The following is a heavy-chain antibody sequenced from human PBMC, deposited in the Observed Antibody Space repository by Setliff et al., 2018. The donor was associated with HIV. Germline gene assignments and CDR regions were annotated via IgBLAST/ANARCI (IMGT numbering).Heavy chain of an antibody. J-gene: IGHJ6*02. CDR1: GFTFSTYW. CDR2: IKQDGSEK. V-gene: IGHV3-7*05. D-gene: IGHD2-15*01. Sequence: GGSLRLSCAASGFTFSTYWMSWVRQAPGKGLEWVANIKQDGSEKNYVDSVKGRFTISRDNSKNTLYLQMNSLRAEDTAVYYCAKTLPTLYPPHDYYFAMDVWGQGTTVTVSS. CDR3: AKTLPTLYPPHDYYFAMDV.